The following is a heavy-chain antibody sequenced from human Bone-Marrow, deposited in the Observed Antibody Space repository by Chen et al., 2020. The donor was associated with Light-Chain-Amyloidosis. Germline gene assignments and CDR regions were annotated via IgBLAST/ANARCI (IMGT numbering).Heavy chain of an antibody. Sequence: EVQLEQSGPEVKKPGESLKISCKGSGYTFPNYWIGWVRQMPGKGLVWMGVIDPDDSDSRYSPSFAGQVTISADKSITTAYLQWRSLKASDTAMYYCARRRDGYNFDYWGQGTLVTVSS. CDR1: GYTFPNYW. D-gene: IGHD5-12*01. V-gene: IGHV5-51*01. J-gene: IGHJ4*02. CDR2: IDPDDSDS. CDR3: ARRRDGYNFDY.